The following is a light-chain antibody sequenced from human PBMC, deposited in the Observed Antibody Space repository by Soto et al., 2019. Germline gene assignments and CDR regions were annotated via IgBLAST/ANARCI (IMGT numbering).Light chain of an antibody. V-gene: IGLV1-44*01. CDR3: AAWDDSLNGVV. Sequence: QLVLTQPPSASGTPGQRVTISCSGSSSNIGSNIVNWYQQLPGTAPKLLIYSNNQRPSGVPDRFSGSKSGTSASLAISGLQSEDEADYHCAAWDDSLNGVVFGGGTKVTVL. CDR1: SSNIGSNI. J-gene: IGLJ2*01. CDR2: SNN.